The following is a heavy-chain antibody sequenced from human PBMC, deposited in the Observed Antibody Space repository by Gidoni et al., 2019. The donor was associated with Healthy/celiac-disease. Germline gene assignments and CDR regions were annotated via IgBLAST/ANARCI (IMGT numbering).Heavy chain of an antibody. D-gene: IGHD2-15*01. CDR2: IYYSGST. CDR1: GDSISSSSYY. J-gene: IGHJ5*02. CDR3: ARHPLLIGWFDP. Sequence: QLQLQESGPGLVKSSETLSLTCTVSGDSISSSSYYWGWIRQPPGQGLEWIGSIYYSGSTYYNPSLKSRLTISVDTSKNLFSLKLSSVTAADTAVYYCARHPLLIGWFDPWGQGTLVTVSS. V-gene: IGHV4-39*01.